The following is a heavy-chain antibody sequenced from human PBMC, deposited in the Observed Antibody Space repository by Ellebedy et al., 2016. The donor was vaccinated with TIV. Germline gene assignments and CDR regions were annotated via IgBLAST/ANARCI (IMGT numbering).Heavy chain of an antibody. CDR1: GGSFSGYY. D-gene: IGHD3-10*01. J-gene: IGHJ4*02. V-gene: IGHV4-34*01. CDR3: ARGSPYYGSGSPPPNFDY. CDR2: INHSGST. Sequence: MPSETLSLTCAVSGGSFSGYYWSWIRQPPGKGLEWIGEINHSGSTNYNPSLKSRVTISVDTSKNQFSLKLSSVPAADTAVYYCARGSPYYGSGSPPPNFDYWGQGTLVTVSS.